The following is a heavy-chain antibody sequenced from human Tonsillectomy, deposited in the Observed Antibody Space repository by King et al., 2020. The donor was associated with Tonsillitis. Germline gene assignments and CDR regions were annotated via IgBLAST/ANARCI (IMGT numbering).Heavy chain of an antibody. CDR1: GFSLSTSGVG. CDR2: IYWNDDK. Sequence: KESGPTLVKPTQTLTLTCTFSGFSLSTSGVGLGWIRQPPGKALEWLALIYWNDDKRYSPSLKSRLTITKDTSKNQVVLTMTNMDPVETATYYCAHSVLRYFDWLLGGCAFDIWGQGTMVTVSS. J-gene: IGHJ3*02. V-gene: IGHV2-5*01. D-gene: IGHD3-9*01. CDR3: AHSVLRYFDWLLGGCAFDI.